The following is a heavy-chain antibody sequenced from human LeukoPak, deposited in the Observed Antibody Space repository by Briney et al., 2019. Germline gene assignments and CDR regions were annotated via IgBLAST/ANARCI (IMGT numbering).Heavy chain of an antibody. J-gene: IGHJ4*02. CDR3: AKGNYDFWSGYPGLSYFDY. CDR1: GFTFSSYA. CDR2: ISGSGVAT. V-gene: IGHV3-23*01. Sequence: GGSLRLSCAASGFTFSSYAMSWVRQAPGKGLEWVSAISGSGVATYYADSVKGRFTISRDNSKNTLYLQMNSLRAGDKAVYYCAKGNYDFWSGYPGLSYFDYWGQGTLVTVSS. D-gene: IGHD3-3*01.